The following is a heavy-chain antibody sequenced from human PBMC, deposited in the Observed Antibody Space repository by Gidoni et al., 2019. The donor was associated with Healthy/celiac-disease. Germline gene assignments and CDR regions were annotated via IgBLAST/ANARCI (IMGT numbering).Heavy chain of an antibody. D-gene: IGHD5-18*01. CDR2: INHSGST. CDR1: GGSFSGYY. Sequence: QVQLQQWGAGLLKPSETLSLTCAAYGGSFSGYYWSWIRQPPGKGLEWIGEINHSGSTNYNPSRKSRVTISVDTSKNQFSLKLSSVTAADTAVYYCARGPIVDTAMDYDWFDPWGQGTLVTVSS. J-gene: IGHJ5*02. CDR3: ARGPIVDTAMDYDWFDP. V-gene: IGHV4-34*01.